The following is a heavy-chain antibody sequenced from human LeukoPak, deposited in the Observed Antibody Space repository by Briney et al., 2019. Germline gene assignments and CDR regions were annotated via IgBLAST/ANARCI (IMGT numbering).Heavy chain of an antibody. CDR3: ARGKVRGRKYYYYMDV. J-gene: IGHJ6*03. Sequence: ASVKVSCKASGYTFTSYDINWVRQATGQGLEWMGWMNPNSGNTGYAQKFQGRVTMTRNTSISTAYMELSSLRSEDTAVYDCARGKVRGRKYYYYMDVWGKGTTVTISS. CDR1: GYTFTSYD. CDR2: MNPNSGNT. D-gene: IGHD3-10*01. V-gene: IGHV1-8*02.